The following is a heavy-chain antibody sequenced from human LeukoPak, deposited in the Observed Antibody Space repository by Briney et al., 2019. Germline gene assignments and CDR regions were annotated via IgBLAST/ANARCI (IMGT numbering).Heavy chain of an antibody. CDR3: ARGVSYYDSSGYYNEYFQH. Sequence: SETLSLTCTVSGGSISAYYWSWIRQPPGKGLEWIGFIYYTGNTNYNPSLKSRLTISVDTSKNQFSLKLSSVTAADTAVYYCARGVSYYDSSGYYNEYFQHWGQGTLVTVSS. D-gene: IGHD3-22*01. J-gene: IGHJ1*01. CDR2: IYYTGNT. V-gene: IGHV4-59*08. CDR1: GGSISAYY.